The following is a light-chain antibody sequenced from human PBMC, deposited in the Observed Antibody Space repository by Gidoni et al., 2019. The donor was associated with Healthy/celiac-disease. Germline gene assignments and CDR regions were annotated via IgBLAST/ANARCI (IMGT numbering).Light chain of an antibody. CDR3: QQYYSYPFT. J-gene: IGKJ3*01. CDR1: QGISSY. V-gene: IGKV1-8*01. CDR2: AAS. Sequence: AIRMTQSPSSFSASTGDRVTITCRASQGISSYLAWYQQKPGKAPKLLIYAASTLQSGVPKRFSGSGSGTEFTLTISCLQSEDFATYYCQQYYSYPFTFGPGTKVDIK.